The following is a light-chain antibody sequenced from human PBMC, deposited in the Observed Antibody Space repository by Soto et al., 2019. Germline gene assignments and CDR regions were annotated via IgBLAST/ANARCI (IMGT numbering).Light chain of an antibody. CDR3: QHYSRYSWT. J-gene: IGKJ1*01. V-gene: IGKV1-5*01. CDR2: DAS. Sequence: DILLTQSPATLSVSPGDRATLTCRSTRSVSTWFAWYQRKPGKAPRLLIYDASTMEGRFPSRFSGSVSGTEFSLSIDSLQPDDFAAYYCQHYSRYSWTFGQGTKVDIK. CDR1: RSVSTW.